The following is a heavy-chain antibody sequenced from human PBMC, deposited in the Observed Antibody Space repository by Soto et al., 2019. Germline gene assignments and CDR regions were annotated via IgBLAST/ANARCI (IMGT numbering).Heavy chain of an antibody. D-gene: IGHD6-19*01. CDR2: IGNGDDKV. CDR1: GFTVSTYA. Sequence: EVQVVESGGGLAQPGESLRLSCAASGFTVSTYAMNWVRQAAGKGLEWLAYIGNGDDKVYYADSVRGRFTISRDSVKNTVFLQMNSLRAEDAAVYYCGGGVTGWDFDYWGQGILVTVSS. CDR3: GGGVTGWDFDY. V-gene: IGHV3-48*01. J-gene: IGHJ4*02.